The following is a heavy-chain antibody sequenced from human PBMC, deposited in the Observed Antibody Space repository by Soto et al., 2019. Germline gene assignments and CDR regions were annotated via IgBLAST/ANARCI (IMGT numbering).Heavy chain of an antibody. CDR1: GFTVSSSA. CDR2: FSAGRSR. J-gene: IGHJ4*02. D-gene: IGHD6-19*01. Sequence: VQLFESGGGLVQPGGSLSLSCAASGFTVSSSAMIWVRHAPGKRLVWVATFSAGRSRYYADSVKCRFTISRNSSKNTLYLQMSCLRADDTALYYCAKDRGSGGIGAGTPDYCGQGPLVTVSS. CDR3: AKDRGSGGIGAGTPDY. V-gene: IGHV3-23*01.